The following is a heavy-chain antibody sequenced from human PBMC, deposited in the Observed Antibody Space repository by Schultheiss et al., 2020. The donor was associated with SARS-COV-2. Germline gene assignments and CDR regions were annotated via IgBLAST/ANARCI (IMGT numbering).Heavy chain of an antibody. J-gene: IGHJ3*02. D-gene: IGHD3-16*01. CDR2: IYYSGST. V-gene: IGHV4-61*05. Sequence: SETLSLTCTVSGGSISSSSYYWGWIRQPPGKGLEWIGYIYYSGSTYYNPSLKSRVTISVDTSKNQFSLKLSSVTAADTAVYYCARGRGTTIQALPTASDAFDIWGQGTMVTVSS. CDR1: GGSISSSSYY. CDR3: ARGRGTTIQALPTASDAFDI.